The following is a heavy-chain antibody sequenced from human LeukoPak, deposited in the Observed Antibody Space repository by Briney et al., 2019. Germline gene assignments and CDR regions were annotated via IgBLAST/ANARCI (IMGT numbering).Heavy chain of an antibody. Sequence: GGSLRLSCAASGLTRSNYGMSWVRQAPGKGLEWVSVVSGSGSETYSADSVKGRFTISRDNSKNTLFLQMNSLRAEDTAVYYCAKLAGIRGWFVYYFDYWGQGTLVTVSS. CDR3: AKLAGIRGWFVYYFDY. D-gene: IGHD6-19*01. CDR1: GLTRSNYG. V-gene: IGHV3-23*01. CDR2: VSGSGSET. J-gene: IGHJ4*02.